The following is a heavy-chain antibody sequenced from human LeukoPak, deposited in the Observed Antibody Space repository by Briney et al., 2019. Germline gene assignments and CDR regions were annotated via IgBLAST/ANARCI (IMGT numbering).Heavy chain of an antibody. V-gene: IGHV3-33*03. CDR2: IWYDGSIK. Sequence: GGSLRLSCAASGFTFNTYGMHWVRQAPGKGLEWVAIIWYDGSIKYYADSVKGRFTISRDNAKNSLDLQMNSLRAEDTAVYYCARGGWYYGSWGQGIQVTVSS. CDR1: GFTFNTYG. CDR3: ARGGWYYGS. D-gene: IGHD6-19*01. J-gene: IGHJ4*02.